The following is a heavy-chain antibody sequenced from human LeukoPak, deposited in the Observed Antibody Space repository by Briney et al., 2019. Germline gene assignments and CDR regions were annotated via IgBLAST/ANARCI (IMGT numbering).Heavy chain of an antibody. D-gene: IGHD3-3*01. CDR1: GGSISSSSYY. Sequence: PSETLSLTCTVSGGSISSSSYYWGWIRQPPGKGLEWIGSIYYSGSTYYNPSLKSRVTISVDTSKNQFSLKLSSVTAADTAVYHCARHVQRPYDFWSGYYRRDNNWFDPWGQGTLVTVSS. V-gene: IGHV4-39*01. CDR2: IYYSGST. CDR3: ARHVQRPYDFWSGYYRRDNNWFDP. J-gene: IGHJ5*02.